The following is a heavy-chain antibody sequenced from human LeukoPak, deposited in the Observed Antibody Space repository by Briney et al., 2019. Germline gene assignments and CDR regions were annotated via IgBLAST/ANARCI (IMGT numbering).Heavy chain of an antibody. Sequence: GGSLRLSCAASGFTFSSYTMGWVRQAPGKGLEWVSDINPSGGSTYYTDSVRGRFTISRDNFENTLYLQMNSLRAEDTAVYYCARDPGSMTTVTTGGGNYWGQGTLVTVSS. J-gene: IGHJ4*02. CDR3: ARDPGSMTTVTTGGGNY. CDR1: GFTFSSYT. CDR2: INPSGGST. V-gene: IGHV3-23*01. D-gene: IGHD4-17*01.